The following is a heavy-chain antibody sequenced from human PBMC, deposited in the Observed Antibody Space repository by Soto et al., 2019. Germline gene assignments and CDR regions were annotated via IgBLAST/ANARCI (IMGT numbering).Heavy chain of an antibody. V-gene: IGHV4-59*11. D-gene: IGHD3-9*01. Sequence: EPQPHTRTVSGGYIRSLYWSWIRKQKGKGLEWIGYTYYSGSTNYNPSLKSRVTISVDTSKNQFSLKLSSVTAADTAVYYCARMNYDILTGSPYYFDYWGQGTLVTVSS. CDR1: GGYIRSLY. J-gene: IGHJ4*02. CDR3: ARMNYDILTGSPYYFDY. CDR2: TYYSGST.